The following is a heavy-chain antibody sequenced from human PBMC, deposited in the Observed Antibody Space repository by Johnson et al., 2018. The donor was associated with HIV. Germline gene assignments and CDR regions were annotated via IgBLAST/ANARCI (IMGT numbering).Heavy chain of an antibody. CDR3: ARLAIDYSSGWYGLAFDI. CDR2: ISYDGSNK. J-gene: IGHJ3*02. Sequence: QVQLVESGGGVVQPGRSLRLSCEASGFTFSSYAMHWVRQAPGKGLEWVAVISYDGSNKYYADSVKGRFTISRDNSKNTLYLQLNSLRAEDTAVYYCARLAIDYSSGWYGLAFDIWGRGTMVTVSS. V-gene: IGHV3-30*04. D-gene: IGHD6-19*01. CDR1: GFTFSSYA.